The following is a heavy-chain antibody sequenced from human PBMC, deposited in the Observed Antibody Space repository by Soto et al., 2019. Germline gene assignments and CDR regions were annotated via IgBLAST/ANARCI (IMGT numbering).Heavy chain of an antibody. Sequence: GGSLRLSCAASGFTFSSYGMHWVRQAPGKGLEWVAVIWYDGSNKYYADSVKGRFTISRDNSKNTLYLQMNSLRAEDTAVYYCARKGGVVVAATGYYFDYWGQGTLVTVSS. V-gene: IGHV3-33*01. CDR1: GFTFSSYG. CDR3: ARKGGVVVAATGYYFDY. CDR2: IWYDGSNK. D-gene: IGHD2-15*01. J-gene: IGHJ4*02.